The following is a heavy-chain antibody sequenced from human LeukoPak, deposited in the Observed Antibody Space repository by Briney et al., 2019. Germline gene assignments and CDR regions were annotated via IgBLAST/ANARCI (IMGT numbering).Heavy chain of an antibody. J-gene: IGHJ2*01. CDR2: ISYDGSNK. V-gene: IGHV3-30*18. CDR3: AKDYTVVTPGWYFDF. Sequence: GGSLRLSCAASGFTFSSYGMHWVRQAPGKGLEWVAVISYDGSNKYYADSVRGRFTISRDNSKNTLYLQMNSLRAEDTAVYYCAKDYTVVTPGWYFDFWGRGTLVTVSS. CDR1: GFTFSSYG. D-gene: IGHD4-23*01.